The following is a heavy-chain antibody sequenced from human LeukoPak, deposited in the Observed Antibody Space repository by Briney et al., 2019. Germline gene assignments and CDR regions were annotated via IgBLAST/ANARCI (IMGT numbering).Heavy chain of an antibody. CDR2: INPNSGGT. D-gene: IGHD6-13*01. CDR1: GYTFTGYY. V-gene: IGHV1-2*02. J-gene: IGHJ4*02. CDR3: ARDHSSAAGYPHY. Sequence: ASVKVSCKASGYTFTGYYMHWVRQAPGQGLEWMGWINPNSGGTNYAQKFQGRVTMTRDTSISTAYMELSRLRSDDTAVYYCARDHSSAAGYPHYWGQGTLVTASS.